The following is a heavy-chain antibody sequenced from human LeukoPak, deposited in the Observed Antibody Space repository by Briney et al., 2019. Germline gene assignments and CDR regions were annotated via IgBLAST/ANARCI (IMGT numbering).Heavy chain of an antibody. V-gene: IGHV3-30*04. CDR1: GFTFSNYV. J-gene: IGHJ5*02. Sequence: PGGSLRLSCAGSGFTFSNYVMYWVRQAPGKGLGWVAVISYEGNKEDYAESVKGRFTISRDISKSTLFLQMNSLRVEDTAVYSCAREYFVGDSRGAPWFDPRGQGTLVTVSS. CDR2: ISYEGNKE. D-gene: IGHD3-22*01. CDR3: AREYFVGDSRGAPWFDP.